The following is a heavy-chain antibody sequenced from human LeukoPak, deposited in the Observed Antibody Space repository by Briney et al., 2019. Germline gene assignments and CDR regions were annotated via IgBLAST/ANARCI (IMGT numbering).Heavy chain of an antibody. CDR1: GGSISSSSYY. CDR3: ARQNPDDFWSGYYLYWFDP. Sequence: SETLSLTCTVSGGSISSSSYYWGWIRQPPGKGLEWLGSIYYSGSTYYNPSLKSRVTISVDTSKNQFSLKLSSVTAADTAVYYCARQNPDDFWSGYYLYWFDPWGQGTLVTVSS. CDR2: IYYSGST. J-gene: IGHJ5*02. D-gene: IGHD3-3*01. V-gene: IGHV4-39*01.